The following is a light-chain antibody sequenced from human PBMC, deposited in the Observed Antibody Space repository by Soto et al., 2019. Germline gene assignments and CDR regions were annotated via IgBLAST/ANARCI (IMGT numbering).Light chain of an antibody. V-gene: IGLV1-47*01. CDR1: SSNIGSNY. CDR2: RND. CDR3: AAWDDSLSGLV. J-gene: IGLJ2*01. Sequence: QSVLTQPPSASGTPGQRVTTSCSGSSSNIGSNYVYWYQQLPGTAPKLLIYRNDLRPSGVPDRFSGSKSGTSASLAISGLRSEDEADYYCAAWDDSLSGLVFGGGTKLTVL.